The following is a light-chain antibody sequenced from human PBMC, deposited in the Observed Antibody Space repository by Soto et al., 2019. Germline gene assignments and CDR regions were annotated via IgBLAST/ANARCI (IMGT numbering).Light chain of an antibody. CDR3: SSYTSSSTLI. V-gene: IGLV2-14*03. Sequence: QSALTQPASVSGPPGQSITISCTGTSSDIGGSNFVSWYQQHPGKAPKLMIYDVSNRPSGVSDRFSGSKSGTTASLTISGLQAEDEADYYCSSYTSSSTLIFGGGTKLTVL. CDR2: DVS. CDR1: SSDIGGSNF. J-gene: IGLJ2*01.